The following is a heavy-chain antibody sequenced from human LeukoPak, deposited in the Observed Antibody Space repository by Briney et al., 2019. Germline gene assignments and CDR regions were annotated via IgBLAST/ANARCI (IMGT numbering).Heavy chain of an antibody. D-gene: IGHD6-19*01. CDR3: AKEGGGSSGDVIEYYFDY. Sequence: GRSLRLSCAASGFTFSSYGMHWFRQAPGKGLEWVAVIWYDGSNKYYADSVKGRFTISRDNSKNTLYLQMNGLRAEDTAVYYCAKEGGGSSGDVIEYYFDYWGQGTLVTVSS. J-gene: IGHJ4*02. CDR1: GFTFSSYG. V-gene: IGHV3-33*06. CDR2: IWYDGSNK.